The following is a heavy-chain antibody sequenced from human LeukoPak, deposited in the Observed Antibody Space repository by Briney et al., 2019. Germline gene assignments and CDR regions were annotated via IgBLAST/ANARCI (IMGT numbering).Heavy chain of an antibody. CDR1: GYTFTSYY. D-gene: IGHD6-19*01. Sequence: ASVKVSSKASGYTFTSYYMHWVRQAPGQGLAWMGIINPSGGSTSYAQKFQGRVTMTRDTSTSTVYMELSSLRSEDTAVYYCARDLRGIAVAGGYFDYWGQGTLVTVSS. CDR2: INPSGGST. CDR3: ARDLRGIAVAGGYFDY. V-gene: IGHV1-46*01. J-gene: IGHJ4*02.